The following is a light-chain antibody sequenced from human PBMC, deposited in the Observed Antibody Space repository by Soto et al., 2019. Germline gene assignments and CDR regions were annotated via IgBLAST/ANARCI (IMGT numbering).Light chain of an antibody. CDR1: QSINTY. CDR2: GAS. Sequence: DIQMTQSPSSLSASVGARVPITCQTRQSINTYLNWYQQHPGKAPQLLIHGASSLQSGVPLRFSGSGSGTEFTPPISSLEPEDFATYYCQESYSTLWGTCGQGTKVDIK. CDR3: QESYSTLWGT. V-gene: IGKV1-39*01. J-gene: IGKJ1*01.